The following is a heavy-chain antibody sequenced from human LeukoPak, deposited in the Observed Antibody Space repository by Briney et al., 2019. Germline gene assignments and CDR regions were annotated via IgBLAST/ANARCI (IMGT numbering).Heavy chain of an antibody. CDR2: INPNNGGT. CDR1: GYTFTGYY. V-gene: IGHV1-2*06. Sequence: RASVKVSCKASGYTFTGYYIHWVRQAPGQGLEWMGRINPNNGGTNYAQKFQGRVTMTRDMSMSTAYMELSRLRFDDTAVYYCAGEDNSSGYRPFDIWGQGTTVTVSP. CDR3: AGEDNSSGYRPFDI. J-gene: IGHJ3*02. D-gene: IGHD3-22*01.